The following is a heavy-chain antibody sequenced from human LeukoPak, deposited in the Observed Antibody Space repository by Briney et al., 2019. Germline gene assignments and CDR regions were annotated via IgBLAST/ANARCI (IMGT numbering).Heavy chain of an antibody. CDR2: IYHSGST. CDR3: ARGKYYYYMDV. Sequence: SETLSLTCAVSGDSISSGGYSWSWIRQPPGKGLEWIGSIYHSGSTYYNPSLKSRVTISVDTSKNQFSLKLSSVTAADTAVYNCARGKYYYYMDVWGKGTTVTVSS. V-gene: IGHV4-38-2*01. J-gene: IGHJ6*03. CDR1: GDSISSGGYS.